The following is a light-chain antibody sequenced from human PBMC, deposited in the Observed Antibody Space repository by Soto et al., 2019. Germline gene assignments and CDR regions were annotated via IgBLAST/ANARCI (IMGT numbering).Light chain of an antibody. CDR1: QSSSNF. V-gene: IGKV1-39*01. Sequence: DIQMTQSPSSLSASVGDRVTITCRASQSSSNFLNWYQQKPGKAPKLLIYAASTLQSGVPSRFSGSGSGTDFTLTISSLQPEDFPTYYCQQTNSIPITFGQGTRLEIK. CDR3: QQTNSIPIT. CDR2: AAS. J-gene: IGKJ5*01.